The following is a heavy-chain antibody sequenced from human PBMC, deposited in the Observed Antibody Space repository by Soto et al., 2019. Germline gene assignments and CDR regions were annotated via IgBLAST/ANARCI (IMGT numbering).Heavy chain of an antibody. D-gene: IGHD6-19*01. Sequence: QVQLVQSGAEVKKPGSSVKVSCKASGGTFSSYAISWVRQAPGQGLEWMGGIIPIFGTANYAQKFQGRVTITADESTSTAYMELSSLRSEDTAVYYCARELYSSGWTPHYYYYYGMDVWGQGTTVTVSS. CDR3: ARELYSSGWTPHYYYYYGMDV. J-gene: IGHJ6*02. CDR2: IIPIFGTA. CDR1: GGTFSSYA. V-gene: IGHV1-69*01.